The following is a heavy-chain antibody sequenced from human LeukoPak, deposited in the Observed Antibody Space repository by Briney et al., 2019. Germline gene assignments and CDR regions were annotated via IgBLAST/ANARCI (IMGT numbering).Heavy chain of an antibody. D-gene: IGHD6-19*01. Sequence: GGSLRLSCAASGFTFSNYYMSWIRQAPGKGPEWVSYISGSGTPIYYADSVKGRFTISRDNAKNSLYLQMSSLRAEDSAVYYCARDEERGSGCWGQGTLVTVSS. J-gene: IGHJ4*02. CDR3: ARDEERGSGC. CDR2: ISGSGTPI. V-gene: IGHV3-11*01. CDR1: GFTFSNYY.